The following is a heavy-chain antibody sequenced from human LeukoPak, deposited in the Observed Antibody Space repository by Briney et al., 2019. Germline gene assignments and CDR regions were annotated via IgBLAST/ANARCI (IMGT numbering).Heavy chain of an antibody. D-gene: IGHD3-10*01. Sequence: APAQGPSKASWYPFPSYDINWVRPATGQGVVGMGWMNPNSGNTGYAQKFQGRVTMTRNTSISTAYMELSSLRSEDTAVYYCASAVLWFGELSWGQGTLVTVSS. CDR3: ASAVLWFGELS. CDR2: MNPNSGNT. CDR1: WYPFPSYD. V-gene: IGHV1-8*01. J-gene: IGHJ5*02.